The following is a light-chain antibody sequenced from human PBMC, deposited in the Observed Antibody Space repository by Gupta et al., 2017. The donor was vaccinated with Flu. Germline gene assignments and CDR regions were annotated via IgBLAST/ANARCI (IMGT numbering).Light chain of an antibody. V-gene: IGKV1-39*01. CDR3: QQCYSTST. CDR2: AAT. J-gene: IGKJ5*01. CDR1: QSISSY. Sequence: DIQMTQSPSSLSASVGDRVTITCRASQSISSYLNWYQQKPGKAHKLLIYAATSLQGGVPSRFSGSGSGTDFTIIISSLHAEDVATYYCQQCYSTSTFGQGTQLEIK.